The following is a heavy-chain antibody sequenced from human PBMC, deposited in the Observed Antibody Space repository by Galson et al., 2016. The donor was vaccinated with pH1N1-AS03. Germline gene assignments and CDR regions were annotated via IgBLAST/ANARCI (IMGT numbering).Heavy chain of an antibody. V-gene: IGHV4-59*02. CDR1: GGSVSGYY. J-gene: IGHJ6*02. CDR3: ARSIPGVMMQDGMDV. CDR2: IYYSGNT. Sequence: SETLSLTCTVSGGSVSGYYWSWIRQPPGKGLEWIGYIYYSGNTNYNPSLKSRVTMSVDTSKNQFSLRLNSVTAADTAVYYCARSIPGVMMQDGMDVWGQGTTVTFSS. D-gene: IGHD2-2*01.